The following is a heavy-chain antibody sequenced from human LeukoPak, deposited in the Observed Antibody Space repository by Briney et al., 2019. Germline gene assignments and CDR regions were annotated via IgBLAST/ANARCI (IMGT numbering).Heavy chain of an antibody. CDR3: ARRPQNSSRLVGAQRGFDY. V-gene: IGHV4-34*01. CDR2: INHSGST. Sequence: SETLSLTCAVYGGSFSGYYWSWIRQPPPKGLERIGEINHSGSTNYNPTLKSQVTISVDTSKNQYHLKLSSVTAADTAAYYYARRPQNSSRLVGAQRGFDYWGQGTLVTVSS. CDR1: GGSFSGYY. D-gene: IGHD1-26*01. J-gene: IGHJ4*02.